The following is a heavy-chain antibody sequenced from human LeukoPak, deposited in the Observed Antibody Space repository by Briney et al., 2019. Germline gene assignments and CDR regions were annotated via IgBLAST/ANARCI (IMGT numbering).Heavy chain of an antibody. Sequence: GESLKISGKGSGYSFTSYWIGWVRQMPGKGLEWMGIIYPGDSDTRYSPSFQGQVTISADKSISTAYPQWSSLKASDTAMYYCARHSHAVAMDVWGQGTTVTVSS. CDR2: IYPGDSDT. CDR1: GYSFTSYW. V-gene: IGHV5-51*01. D-gene: IGHD4-23*01. CDR3: ARHSHAVAMDV. J-gene: IGHJ6*02.